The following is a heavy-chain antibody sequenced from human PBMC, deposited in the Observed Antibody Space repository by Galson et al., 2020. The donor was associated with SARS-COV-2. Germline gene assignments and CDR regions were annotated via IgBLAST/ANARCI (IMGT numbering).Heavy chain of an antibody. CDR2: FDPEDGET. Sequence: ASVKVSCKVSGYTLTELSMHWVRQAPGKGLEWMGGFDPEDGETIYAQKFQGRVTMTEDTSTDTAYMELSSLRSEDTAVYYCATVKTGIVGAITYYYYGMDVWGQGTTVTVSS. CDR1: GYTLTELS. J-gene: IGHJ6*02. CDR3: ATVKTGIVGAITYYYYGMDV. D-gene: IGHD1-26*01. V-gene: IGHV1-24*01.